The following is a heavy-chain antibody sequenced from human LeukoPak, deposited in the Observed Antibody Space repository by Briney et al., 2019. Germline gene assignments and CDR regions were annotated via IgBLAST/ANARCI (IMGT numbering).Heavy chain of an antibody. CDR1: GGTSSSYA. CDR2: IIPIFGTA. Sequence: GSSVKVSCKASGGTSSSYAISWVRQAPGQGLEWMGGIIPIFGTANYAQKFQGRVTITTDESTSTAYMELSSLRSEDTAVYYCARNEGTSGSYYGVFDYWGQGTLVTVSS. J-gene: IGHJ4*02. V-gene: IGHV1-69*05. CDR3: ARNEGTSGSYYGVFDY. D-gene: IGHD1-26*01.